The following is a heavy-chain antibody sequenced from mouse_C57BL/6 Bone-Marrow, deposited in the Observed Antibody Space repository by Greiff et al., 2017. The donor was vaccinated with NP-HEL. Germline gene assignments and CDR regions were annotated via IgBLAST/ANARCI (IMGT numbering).Heavy chain of an antibody. Sequence: VKLQESGPELVKPGASVKISCKASGYAFSSSWMNWVKQRPGKGLEWIGRIYPGDGDTNYNGKFKGKATLTADKSSSTAYMQLSSLTSEDSAVYFCARGGWLLLAYWGQGTLVTVSA. CDR1: GYAFSSSW. J-gene: IGHJ3*01. CDR2: IYPGDGDT. D-gene: IGHD2-3*01. V-gene: IGHV1-82*01. CDR3: ARGGWLLLAY.